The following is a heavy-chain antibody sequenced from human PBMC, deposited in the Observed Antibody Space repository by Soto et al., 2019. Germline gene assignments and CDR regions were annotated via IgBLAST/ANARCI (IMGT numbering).Heavy chain of an antibody. CDR1: GFTFSSYG. D-gene: IGHD3-22*01. J-gene: IGHJ4*02. V-gene: IGHV3-30*18. CDR2: VSDDGSNK. Sequence: GGSLRLSCAASGFTFSSYGMHWVRQAPGKGLEWVAVVSDDGSNKYYADSVKGRFTISRDNSKNTLYLQMNSLRAEDTAVYYCAKEWVYDSSGWSFDYWGQGTLVT. CDR3: AKEWVYDSSGWSFDY.